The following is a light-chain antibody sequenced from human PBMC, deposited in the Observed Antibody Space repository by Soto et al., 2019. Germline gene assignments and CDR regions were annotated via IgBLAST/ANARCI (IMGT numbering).Light chain of an antibody. V-gene: IGLV1-40*01. CDR2: GNS. J-gene: IGLJ2*01. CDR1: SSNIGARYD. CDR3: QSYDSSLSGSV. Sequence: QSVLTQPPSVSGAPGQRVTISCTGSSSNIGARYDVHWYQQLPGIAPKLLIYGNSYRPSGVPDRFSGSNSGTSASLAITGLQAEDEADYYCQSYDSSLSGSVFGGGTQLTVL.